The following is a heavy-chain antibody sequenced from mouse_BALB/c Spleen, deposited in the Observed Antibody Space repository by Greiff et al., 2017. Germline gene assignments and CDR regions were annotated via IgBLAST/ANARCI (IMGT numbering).Heavy chain of an antibody. CDR3: ARSGYGNYAMDY. CDR1: GYSFTGYN. D-gene: IGHD2-10*02. Sequence: SGPELGKPGASVKISCKASGYSFTGYNMYWVKQSHRKSLEWIGYIDPYNGGTSYNQKSKGKATLTVDKSSSTAYMHLNSLTSEDSAIYYCARSGYGNYAMDYWGQGTSVTVSS. J-gene: IGHJ4*01. V-gene: IGHV1S135*01. CDR2: IDPYNGGT.